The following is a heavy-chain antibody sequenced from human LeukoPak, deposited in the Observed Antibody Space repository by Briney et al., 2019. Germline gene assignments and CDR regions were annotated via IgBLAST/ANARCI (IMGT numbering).Heavy chain of an antibody. D-gene: IGHD2-2*01. CDR1: GYSISSGYY. CDR2: IYHSGST. J-gene: IGHJ4*02. V-gene: IGHV4-38-2*01. Sequence: PSETLSLTCAVSGYSISSGYYWGWIRQPPGKGLEWIGSIYHSGSTYYNPSLKSRVTISVDTSKNQFSLKLSSVTAADTAVYYCARRRCSSTSCLGFDYWGQGTLVTVS. CDR3: ARRRCSSTSCLGFDY.